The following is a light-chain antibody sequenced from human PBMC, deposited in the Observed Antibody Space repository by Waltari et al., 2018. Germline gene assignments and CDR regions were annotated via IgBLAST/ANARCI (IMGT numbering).Light chain of an antibody. V-gene: IGLV2-14*03. CDR1: SNDVAASNY. J-gene: IGLJ2*01. Sequence: QSALTQPASVSGSPGQSITISCTGTSNDVAASNYVYWYQQHPGKPPKLIIYDVTARPSGVSYRFTGSKSGDTASLTISGLQAEDEADYYCSSYTTTTTVIFGGGTKLTVL. CDR3: SSYTTTTTVI. CDR2: DVT.